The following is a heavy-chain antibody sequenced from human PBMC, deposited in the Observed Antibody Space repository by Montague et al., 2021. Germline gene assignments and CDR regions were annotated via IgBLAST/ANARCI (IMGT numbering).Heavy chain of an antibody. D-gene: IGHD3-9*01. CDR3: ARDPRNYDMLTGYYGFYYYGLDV. V-gene: IGHV4-59*12. CDR2: TYHTGSS. CDR1: GDSISGNH. Sequence: SETLSLTCSVSGDSISGNHWSWVRQPPGKGLQWIGLTYHTGSSVYNPSLSSRVTILVDTSRNHFSLKLYSVTAADTATYFCARDPRNYDMLTGYYGFYYYGLDVWGQGTTVTVSS. J-gene: IGHJ6*02.